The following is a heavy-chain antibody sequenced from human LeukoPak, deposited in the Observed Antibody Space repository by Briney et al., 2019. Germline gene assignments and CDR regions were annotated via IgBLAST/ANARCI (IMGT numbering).Heavy chain of an antibody. CDR3: VKDRWIDH. J-gene: IGHJ4*02. Sequence: GGSLRLSCSASGFIFSPYAMHWVRQAPGKGLEYVSSVSSEGKTTYYADSVKGRFTISRDNSKNTLYLQMSSLRPEDTAVYYCVKDRWIDHWGQGTLVTVSS. CDR2: VSSEGKTT. CDR1: GFIFSPYA. V-gene: IGHV3-64D*06. D-gene: IGHD1-1*01.